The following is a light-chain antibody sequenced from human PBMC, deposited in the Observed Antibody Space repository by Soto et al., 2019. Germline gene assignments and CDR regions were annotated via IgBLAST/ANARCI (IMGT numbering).Light chain of an antibody. J-gene: IGKJ1*01. V-gene: IGKV3D-11*01. CDR1: QGVSID. Sequence: EIVMTQSPATVPVSPGERVTLSCRSSQGVSIDLAWYQQKPGQAPRLLIYDASNRATGIPARFSGSGSGTDFTLTISSLEPEDFAVYYCQQRSNWPTFGQGTKVDIK. CDR2: DAS. CDR3: QQRSNWPT.